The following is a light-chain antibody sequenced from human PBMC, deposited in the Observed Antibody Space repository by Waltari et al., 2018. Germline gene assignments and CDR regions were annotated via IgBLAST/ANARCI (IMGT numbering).Light chain of an antibody. V-gene: IGKV1-8*01. CDR3: QQYDTYSQT. CDR2: AAS. CDR1: QTVGSY. J-gene: IGKJ1*01. Sequence: AIQMTQSPSSFSASAGDRVTITCRASQTVGSYLAWYQQKPGKAPKLLIFAASTLQSGVPSRFSGSGSGTDFTLTISSLQPDDFATYFCQQYDTYSQTFGHGTKVEIK.